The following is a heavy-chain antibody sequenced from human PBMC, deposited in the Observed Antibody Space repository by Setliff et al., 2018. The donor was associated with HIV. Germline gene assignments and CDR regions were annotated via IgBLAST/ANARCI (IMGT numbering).Heavy chain of an antibody. J-gene: IGHJ4*02. CDR2: INPKSGVT. V-gene: IGHV1-2*06. CDR3: ARDLIRITPNGDLPF. CDR1: GYTFTDYY. Sequence: ASVKVSCKASGYTFTDYYIHWVRQAPGHGLEWVGRINPKSGVTSYAQNFRARVTMTRDTSSTTAYMELSKLRSDDTALYYCARDLIRITPNGDLPFWGQGTLVTVSS. D-gene: IGHD2-15*01.